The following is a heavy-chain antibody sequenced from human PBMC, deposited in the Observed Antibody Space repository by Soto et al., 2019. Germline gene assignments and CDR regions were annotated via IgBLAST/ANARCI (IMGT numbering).Heavy chain of an antibody. CDR1: GFSFSTYT. Sequence: GGSLRLSCAASGFSFSTYTMSWVRRAPGKGLEWVSAISGSGGSPSYADSVQGRFTISRDNPKKTLYLQMNSLRAEDTAVYYCAKGGSSWALDYYGMDVWGQGTTVTVSS. D-gene: IGHD6-13*01. J-gene: IGHJ6*02. CDR3: AKGGSSWALDYYGMDV. CDR2: ISGSGGSP. V-gene: IGHV3-23*01.